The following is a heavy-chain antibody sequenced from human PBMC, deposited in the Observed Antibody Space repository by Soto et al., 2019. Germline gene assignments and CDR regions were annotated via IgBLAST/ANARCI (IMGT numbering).Heavy chain of an antibody. CDR2: IYYSGST. D-gene: IGHD3-10*01. Sequence: QVQLQESGPGLVKPSETLSLTCTVSGGSINSYYWSWIRQPPGKGLEWIGYIYYSGSTNYNPSLKCRVTISVDTSKNQSSLTLSSVTAADTAVYYCARRYGLGFAFWGQGTLVTVSS. J-gene: IGHJ4*02. CDR1: GGSINSYY. CDR3: ARRYGLGFAF. V-gene: IGHV4-59*08.